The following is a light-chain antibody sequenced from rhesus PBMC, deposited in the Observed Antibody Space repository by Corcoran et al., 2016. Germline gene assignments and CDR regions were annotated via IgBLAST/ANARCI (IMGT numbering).Light chain of an antibody. J-gene: IGKJ2*01. CDR3: QQYNRAPYS. V-gene: IGKV1-21*01. CDR1: QGISSW. CDR2: KAY. Sequence: DIQMTQSPSSLSASVGDRFTITCRASQGISSWLDWYQQQPGKAPKLLIYKAYSLQSGVPSRFRGSGSVTDFTLTISSLQPEDVSTYYCQQYNRAPYSFGQGTKVEIK.